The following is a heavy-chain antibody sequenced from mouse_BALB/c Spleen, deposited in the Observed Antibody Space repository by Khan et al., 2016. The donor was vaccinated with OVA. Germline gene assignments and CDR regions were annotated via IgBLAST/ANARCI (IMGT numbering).Heavy chain of an antibody. Sequence: VQLQQSGPELMKPGTSVKISCKASGYPFTTYYIHWVIQTHGKSLEWIGYIDPFSGGTTYNQKFKGKATLTVDKSSSTAYIHLSNLTSEDSAVYYCTRHGYVAWFTYWGQGTLVTVSA. D-gene: IGHD2-2*01. V-gene: IGHV1S135*01. J-gene: IGHJ3*01. CDR1: GYPFTTYY. CDR3: TRHGYVAWFTY. CDR2: IDPFSGGT.